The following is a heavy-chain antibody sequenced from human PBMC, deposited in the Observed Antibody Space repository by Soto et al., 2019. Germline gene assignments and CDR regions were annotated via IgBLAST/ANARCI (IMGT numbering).Heavy chain of an antibody. J-gene: IGHJ4*02. Sequence: SVKVSCKASGFTFTTSAVQWVRQARGQSLEWIGWIVVCSGNTNYAQKVQGRVTITRDISTSTAYMEVRSLRSEDTAVYYCARDRVGTTASPPGYWGQGTLVTVSS. CDR1: GFTFTTSA. D-gene: IGHD1-26*01. CDR3: ARDRVGTTASPPGY. V-gene: IGHV1-58*01. CDR2: IVVCSGNT.